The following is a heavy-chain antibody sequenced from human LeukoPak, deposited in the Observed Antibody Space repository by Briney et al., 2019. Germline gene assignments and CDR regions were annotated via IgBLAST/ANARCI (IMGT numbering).Heavy chain of an antibody. D-gene: IGHD5-18*01. CDR2: ISSSGSTI. CDR1: GFTFSDYY. V-gene: IGHV3-11*01. Sequence: GGSLRLSCAASGFTFSDYYMSWIRQAPGKGLEWVSYISSSGSTIYYADSVKGRFTISRDNAKNSLYLQMNSLRVEDTALYYCAKDIGRVDTASTYMDVWGKGTTVTISS. CDR3: AKDIGRVDTASTYMDV. J-gene: IGHJ6*03.